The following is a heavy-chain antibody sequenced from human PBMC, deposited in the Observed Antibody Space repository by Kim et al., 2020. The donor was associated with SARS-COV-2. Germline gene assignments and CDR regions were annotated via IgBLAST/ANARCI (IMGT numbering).Heavy chain of an antibody. CDR2: IRRDGIT. J-gene: IGHJ4*02. V-gene: IGHV3-74*01. D-gene: IGHD1-26*01. CDR1: GFVFSDAW. Sequence: GGSLRLACAASGFVFSDAWMHWVRQAPGKGIMWVARIRRDGITDYADSGKGRFTISRDNVKNTVYLQMVGLRDEDSAVYYCARDGSYNFDSWGQGTLVTV. CDR3: ARDGSYNFDS.